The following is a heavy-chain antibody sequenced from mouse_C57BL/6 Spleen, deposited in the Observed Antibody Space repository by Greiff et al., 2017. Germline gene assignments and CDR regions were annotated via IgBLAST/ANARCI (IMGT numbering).Heavy chain of an antibody. Sequence: VQLQESGAELVRPGASVTLSCKASGYTFTDYEMHWVKQTPVHGLEWIGAIDPETGGTAYNQKFKGKAILTADKSSSTAYMELRSLTSEDSAVYYCTLTAQGFDYWGQGTTLTVSS. D-gene: IGHD3-2*02. CDR2: IDPETGGT. CDR3: TLTAQGFDY. J-gene: IGHJ2*01. CDR1: GYTFTDYE. V-gene: IGHV1-15*01.